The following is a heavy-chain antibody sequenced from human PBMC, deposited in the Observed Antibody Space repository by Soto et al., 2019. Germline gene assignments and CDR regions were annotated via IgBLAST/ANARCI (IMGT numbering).Heavy chain of an antibody. J-gene: IGHJ5*02. Sequence: SETLSLPCTVSCGPISSYYRSWIRQPPGKGLEWIGYVYYRGHTRSNPSLKSRVTISRDTSKNQFSLKLSSVTAADTAVYYCARGIPSGSRDGRGFDPWGQGIMVTVSS. CDR2: VYYRGHT. D-gene: IGHD6-13*01. CDR1: CGPISSYY. V-gene: IGHV4-59*01. CDR3: ARGIPSGSRDGRGFDP.